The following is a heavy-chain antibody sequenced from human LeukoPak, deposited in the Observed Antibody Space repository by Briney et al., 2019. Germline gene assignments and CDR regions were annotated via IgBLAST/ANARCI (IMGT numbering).Heavy chain of an antibody. CDR1: GGSISSSNYY. CDR2: IYYSGST. Sequence: SETLSLTCTVSGGSISSSNYYWSWIRQHPGKGLEWIGYIYYSGSTYYSPSLKSRVTISVDTSKNQFSLKLSSVTAADTAAYYCARARRDGYNYFDYWGQGTLVTVSS. CDR3: ARARRDGYNYFDY. J-gene: IGHJ4*02. D-gene: IGHD5-24*01. V-gene: IGHV4-31*03.